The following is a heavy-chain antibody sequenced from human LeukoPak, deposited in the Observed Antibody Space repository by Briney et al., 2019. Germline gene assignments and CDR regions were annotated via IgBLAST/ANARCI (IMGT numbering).Heavy chain of an antibody. V-gene: IGHV3-23*01. Sequence: PGGSLRLSCAASGFTFRYYAMSWVRQAPGKGLEWVSAISGGGGRTSYTDSVKGRFTISRDNSKNTLYLQMNSLRAEDTAVYYCARGRSVWSELDYWGQGTLVTVSS. CDR3: ARGRSVWSELDY. CDR1: GFTFRYYA. CDR2: ISGGGGRT. J-gene: IGHJ4*02. D-gene: IGHD6-19*01.